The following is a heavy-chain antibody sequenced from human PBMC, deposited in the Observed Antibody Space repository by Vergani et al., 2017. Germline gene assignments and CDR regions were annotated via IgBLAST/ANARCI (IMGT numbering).Heavy chain of an antibody. CDR1: GGTFSSYT. CDR2: IIPILGIA. J-gene: IGHJ4*02. CDR3: AGGDPMEFDY. Sequence: QVQLVQSGAEVKKPGSSVKVSCKSSGGTFSSYTISWVRQAPGQGLEWMGRIIPILGIANYAQKFQGRVTITADKSTSTGYMELSSLRSEDTAVYYCAGGDPMEFDYWGQGTLVTVSS. D-gene: IGHD3-10*01. V-gene: IGHV1-69*02.